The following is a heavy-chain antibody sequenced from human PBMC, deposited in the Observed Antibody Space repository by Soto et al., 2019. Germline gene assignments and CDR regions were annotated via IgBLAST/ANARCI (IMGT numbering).Heavy chain of an antibody. D-gene: IGHD2-21*02. Sequence: GASVKVSCKASGYTFTSYAMHWVRQAPGQRLEWMGWINAGNGNTKYSQKFQGRVTITRDTSASTAYMELSSLRSEDTAVYYCARSMVFVTARDYWGQGTLVTVST. J-gene: IGHJ4*02. V-gene: IGHV1-3*01. CDR3: ARSMVFVTARDY. CDR2: INAGNGNT. CDR1: GYTFTSYA.